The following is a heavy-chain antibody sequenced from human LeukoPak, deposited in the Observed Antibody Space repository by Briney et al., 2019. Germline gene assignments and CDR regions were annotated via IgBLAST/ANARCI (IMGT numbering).Heavy chain of an antibody. J-gene: IGHJ4*02. V-gene: IGHV4-34*01. CDR3: ARRRYSGYERLDY. Sequence: ASETLSLTCAVYGGSFSGYYWSWIRQPPGKGLEWIGEINHSGSTNYNPSLKSRVTISVDTSKNQFSLKLSSVTAADTAVYYCARRRYSGYERLDYWGQGTLVTVSS. CDR1: GGSFSGYY. CDR2: INHSGST. D-gene: IGHD5-12*01.